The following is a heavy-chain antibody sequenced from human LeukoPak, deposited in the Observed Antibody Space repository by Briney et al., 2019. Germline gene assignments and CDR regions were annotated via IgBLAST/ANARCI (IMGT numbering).Heavy chain of an antibody. Sequence: GGSLRLSCAASGFTFISYWMSWVRQAPGKGLEWVSVIYSGDNTYYADSVKGRFTISRDNSKNTLYLQMNSLRAEDTAVYYCARVVSSGWYYFDFWGQGTLVTVSS. CDR1: GFTFISYW. J-gene: IGHJ4*02. CDR3: ARVVSSGWYYFDF. CDR2: IYSGDNT. V-gene: IGHV3-53*01. D-gene: IGHD6-19*01.